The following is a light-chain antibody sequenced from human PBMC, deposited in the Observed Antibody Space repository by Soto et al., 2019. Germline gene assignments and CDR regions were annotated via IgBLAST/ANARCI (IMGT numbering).Light chain of an antibody. Sequence: EIVMTQSPATLSVSPGERATLSCRASQSVSSNLAWYQQKPGQAPRLLIYGASSRATGIPDRFSGSGSGTDFTLTISSLQPEDVATYYCQKYISAPITFGQGTRLEIK. CDR1: QSVSSN. V-gene: IGKV3D-15*01. CDR3: QKYISAPIT. CDR2: GAS. J-gene: IGKJ5*01.